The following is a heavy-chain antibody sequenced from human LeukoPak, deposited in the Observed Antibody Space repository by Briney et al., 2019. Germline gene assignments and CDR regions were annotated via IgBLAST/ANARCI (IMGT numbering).Heavy chain of an antibody. V-gene: IGHV6-1*01. J-gene: IGHJ4*02. CDR1: GDSVSSNSVG. Sequence: SHTLSLTCAISGDSVSSNSVGWHWIRQSPSRGLEWLGRTYYRSKWYNDYAVSVKSRVTINPDTSKNQFSLQLNSVTPEDTAVYYCTRSYNYAYDYWGQGSLVTVSS. D-gene: IGHD5-18*01. CDR2: TYYRSKWYN. CDR3: TRSYNYAYDY.